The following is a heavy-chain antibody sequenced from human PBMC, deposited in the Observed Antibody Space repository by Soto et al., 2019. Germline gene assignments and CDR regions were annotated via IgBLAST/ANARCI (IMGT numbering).Heavy chain of an antibody. CDR1: GFTFSSYA. V-gene: IGHV3-23*01. J-gene: IGHJ2*01. D-gene: IGHD3-10*01. Sequence: EVQLLESGGGLVQPGGSLRLSCAASGFTFSSYAMSWVRQAPGKGLEWVSAISGSGGSTYYADSVKGRFTISRDNSKNTLYLQMNSLRAEDTAVYYCAKDSSPRPMVRGKGYFDLWGRGTLVTVSS. CDR2: ISGSGGST. CDR3: AKDSSPRPMVRGKGYFDL.